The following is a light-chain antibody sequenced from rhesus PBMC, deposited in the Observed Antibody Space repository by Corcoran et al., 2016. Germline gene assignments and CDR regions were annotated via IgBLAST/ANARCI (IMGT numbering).Light chain of an antibody. CDR1: QGISNW. CDR3: QHFNSAPPWT. Sequence: DIQMTQSPSSLSASVGDRVTITCRASQGISNWLAWYQQKPGKAPNLLIYKASSLQSGVPSRVSGSGSGPDFTLTISRLPPEVFATYSCQHFNSAPPWTFGQGTKVEIK. V-gene: IGKV1-21*01. CDR2: KAS. J-gene: IGKJ1*01.